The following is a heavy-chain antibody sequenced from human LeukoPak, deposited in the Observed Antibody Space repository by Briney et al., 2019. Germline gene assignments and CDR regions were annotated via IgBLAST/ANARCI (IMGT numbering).Heavy chain of an antibody. V-gene: IGHV3-30*04. D-gene: IGHD1-14*01. CDR2: ISYDGSNK. CDR3: ARVYTNRDY. CDR1: GFTFSSYA. J-gene: IGHJ4*02. Sequence: GGSLRLSCAAPGFTFSSYAMHWVRQAPGKGLEWVAVISYDGSNKYYADSVKGRFTISRDNSKNTLYLQMNSLRAEDTAVYYCARVYTNRDYWGQGTLVSVSS.